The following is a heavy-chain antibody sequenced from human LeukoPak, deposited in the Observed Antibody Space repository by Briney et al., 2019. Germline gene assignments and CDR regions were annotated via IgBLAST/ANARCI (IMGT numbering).Heavy chain of an antibody. J-gene: IGHJ4*02. CDR1: GGSISSSSYY. CDR3: ARGSRGVVPAAMLLYY. CDR2: INHSGST. V-gene: IGHV4-39*07. D-gene: IGHD2-2*01. Sequence: PSETLSLTCTVSGGSISSSSYYWGWIRQPPGKGLEWIGEINHSGSTNYNPSLKSRVTISVDTSKNQFSLKLSSVTAADTAVYYCARGSRGVVPAAMLLYYWGQGTLVTVSS.